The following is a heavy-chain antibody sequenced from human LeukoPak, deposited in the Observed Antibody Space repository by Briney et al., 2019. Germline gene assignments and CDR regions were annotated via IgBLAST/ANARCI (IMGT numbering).Heavy chain of an antibody. J-gene: IGHJ4*02. V-gene: IGHV3-30*02. CDR3: AKRQLEQWLVMDF. CDR2: IRYDGSNK. D-gene: IGHD6-19*01. Sequence: GGSLRLSCAASGFTFSTYDMHWVRQAPGKGLEWVAFIRYDGSNKYYADSVKGRFTISRDNSKNTLFLQMNSLRGEDTAVYYCAKRQLEQWLVMDFWGRGTLVTVSS. CDR1: GFTFSTYD.